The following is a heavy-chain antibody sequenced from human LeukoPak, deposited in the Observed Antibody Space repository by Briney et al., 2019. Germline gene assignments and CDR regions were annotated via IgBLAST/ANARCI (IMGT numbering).Heavy chain of an antibody. CDR2: ISAYNGNT. CDR1: GYTFTSYG. Sequence: ASVKVSCKASGYTFTSYGISWVRQAPGQGLEWMGWISAYNGNTNYAQKLQGRATMTTDTSTSTAYMELRSLRSDDTAVYYCARASRWYLHNAFDIWGQGTMVTVSS. D-gene: IGHD4-23*01. V-gene: IGHV1-18*01. J-gene: IGHJ3*02. CDR3: ARASRWYLHNAFDI.